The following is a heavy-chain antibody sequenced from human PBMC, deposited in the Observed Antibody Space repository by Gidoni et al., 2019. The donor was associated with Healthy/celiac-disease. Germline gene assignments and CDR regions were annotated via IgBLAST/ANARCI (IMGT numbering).Heavy chain of an antibody. V-gene: IGHV4-39*01. CDR3: HLLEGLELLPYYYGMDV. Sequence: QLQLQESGPGLVKPSETLSLTCTVSGGSISSSSYYWGWLRQPPGKGLEWIGSIYYSGSTYYNPSLKSRVTISVDTSKNQFSLKLSSVTAADTAVYYCHLLEGLELLPYYYGMDVWGQGTTVTVSS. D-gene: IGHD1-7*01. J-gene: IGHJ6*02. CDR1: GGSISSSSYY. CDR2: IYYSGST.